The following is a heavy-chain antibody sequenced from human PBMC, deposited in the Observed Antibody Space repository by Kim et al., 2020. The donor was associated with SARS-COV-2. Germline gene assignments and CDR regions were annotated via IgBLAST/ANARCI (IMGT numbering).Heavy chain of an antibody. Sequence: GGSLRLSCAASGFTFSDYYMSWIRQAPGKGLEWVSYISSSSSYTNYADSVKGRFTISRDNAKNSLYLQMNSLRAEDTAVYYCARVGEMATMVAFDYWGQGTLVTVSS. CDR3: ARVGEMATMVAFDY. D-gene: IGHD2-8*01. J-gene: IGHJ4*02. V-gene: IGHV3-11*06. CDR2: ISSSSSYT. CDR1: GFTFSDYY.